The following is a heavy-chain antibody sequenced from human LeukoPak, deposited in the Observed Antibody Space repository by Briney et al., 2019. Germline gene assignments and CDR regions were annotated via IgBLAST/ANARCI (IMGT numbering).Heavy chain of an antibody. CDR2: VNPNSGDT. CDR1: GYTFTDYY. V-gene: IGHV1-2*02. D-gene: IGHD6-13*01. Sequence: GASVKVSCKASGYTFTDYYIHWVRQAPGQGLEWMWWVNPNSGDTNNAHKFHVRVTMTSDTSISTAYMDLNRVRSDDTAVYYCALLFSSTWYRFDAWGQGTLVTVSS. CDR3: ALLFSSTWYRFDA. J-gene: IGHJ4*02.